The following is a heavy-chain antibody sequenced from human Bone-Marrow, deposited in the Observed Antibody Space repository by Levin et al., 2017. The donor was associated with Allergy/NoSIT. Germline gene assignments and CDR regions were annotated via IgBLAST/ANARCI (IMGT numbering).Heavy chain of an antibody. Sequence: LSLTCAASGFIFSSYSMNWVRQAPGKGLEWVSSISSSSSYIYYADSVKGRFTISRDNAKNSLYLQMNSLRAEDTAVYYCAGIRDYSNYVNWFDPWGQGTLVTVSS. D-gene: IGHD4-11*01. CDR1: GFIFSSYS. CDR3: AGIRDYSNYVNWFDP. J-gene: IGHJ5*02. CDR2: ISSSSSYI. V-gene: IGHV3-21*01.